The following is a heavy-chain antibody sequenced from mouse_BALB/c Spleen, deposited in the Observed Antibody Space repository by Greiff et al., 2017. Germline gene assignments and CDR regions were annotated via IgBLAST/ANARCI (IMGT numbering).Heavy chain of an antibody. V-gene: IGHV5-6-5*01. CDR1: GFTFSSYA. Sequence: EVKVEESGGGLVKPGGSLKLSCAASGFTFSSYAMSWVRQTPEKRLEWVASISSGGSTYYPDSVKGRFTISRDNARNILYLQMSSLRSEDTAMYYCARGSNYYGSSYPWFAYWGQGTLVTVSA. J-gene: IGHJ3*01. D-gene: IGHD1-1*01. CDR2: ISSGGST. CDR3: ARGSNYYGSSYPWFAY.